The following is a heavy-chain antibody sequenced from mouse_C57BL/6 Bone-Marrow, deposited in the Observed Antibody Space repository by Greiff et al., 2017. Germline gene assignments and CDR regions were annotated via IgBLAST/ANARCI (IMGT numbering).Heavy chain of an antibody. V-gene: IGHV1-81*01. J-gene: IGHJ3*01. CDR1: GYTFTSYG. Sequence: VQLQQSGAELARPGASVKLSCKASGYTFTSYGISWVKQRTGQGLEWIGEIYPRSGNTYYNEKFKGKATLTADKSSSTAYMELRSLISDDSAVYFCARSNYGNVAWFAYWGQGTLVTVSA. D-gene: IGHD2-1*01. CDR2: IYPRSGNT. CDR3: ARSNYGNVAWFAY.